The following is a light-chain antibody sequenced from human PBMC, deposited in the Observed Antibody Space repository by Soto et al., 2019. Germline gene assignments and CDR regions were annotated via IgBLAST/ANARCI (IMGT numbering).Light chain of an antibody. CDR2: NNN. CDR1: SSNIGGNL. V-gene: IGLV1-44*01. J-gene: IGLJ2*01. CDR3: AVWDDSLNGVL. Sequence: QTVLTQSPSTSGTPGQRVTISCSGSSSNIGGNLVNWYQQIPGTAPKLLIYNNNQRPSGVPDRFSGSKSGTSASLAISGLQSEDEADYYCAVWDDSLNGVLFGGGTKLT.